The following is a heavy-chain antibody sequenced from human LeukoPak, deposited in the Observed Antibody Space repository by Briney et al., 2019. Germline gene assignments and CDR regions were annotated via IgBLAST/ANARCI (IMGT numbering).Heavy chain of an antibody. J-gene: IGHJ4*02. V-gene: IGHV3-23*01. CDR3: AKSGYNRFDY. Sequence: GGSLRLSCAASGFTFSRPAMSWVRQAPGKGLEWVSTISGSGSGGSTYYADSVKGRFTISRDNSKNTLYLQMNSLRAEDMAVYYCAKSGYNRFDYWGQGTLVTVSS. CDR1: GFTFSRPA. D-gene: IGHD5-24*01. CDR2: ISGSGSGGST.